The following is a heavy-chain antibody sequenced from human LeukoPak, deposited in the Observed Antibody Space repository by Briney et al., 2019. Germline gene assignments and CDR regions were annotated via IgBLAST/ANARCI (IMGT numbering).Heavy chain of an antibody. V-gene: IGHV3-53*01. CDR1: RFTVSSNY. CDR3: AREESIAALPV. Sequence: GGSLRLSCAASRFTVSSNYMSWVRQAPGKGLEWVSVIYSGGSTYYADSVKGRFTISRDNSKNTLYLQMNSLRAEDTAVYYCAREESIAALPVWGQGTLVTVSS. J-gene: IGHJ4*02. D-gene: IGHD6-6*01. CDR2: IYSGGST.